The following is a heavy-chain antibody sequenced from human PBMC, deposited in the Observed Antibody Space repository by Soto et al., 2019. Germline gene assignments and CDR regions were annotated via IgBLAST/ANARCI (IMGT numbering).Heavy chain of an antibody. CDR3: ARGYYDSSGYYYGDFDY. D-gene: IGHD3-22*01. Sequence: SVKVSCKASGGTFSSYAISWVRQAPGQGLEWMGGIIPIFGTANYAQKFQGRVTITADKSTSTAYMELSSLRSEDTAVYYCARGYYDSSGYYYGDFDYWGQGTLVTVSS. J-gene: IGHJ4*02. CDR2: IIPIFGTA. V-gene: IGHV1-69*06. CDR1: GGTFSSYA.